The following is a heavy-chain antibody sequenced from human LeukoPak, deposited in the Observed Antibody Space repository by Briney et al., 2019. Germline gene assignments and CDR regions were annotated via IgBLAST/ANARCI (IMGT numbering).Heavy chain of an antibody. CDR2: IYYSGST. J-gene: IGHJ3*02. V-gene: IGHV4-39*07. Sequence: SETLSLTCTVSGGSISSSSYYWGWIRQPPGKGLEWIGSIYYSGSTYYNPSLKSRVTISVDTSKNQFSLKLSSVTAADTAVYYCARELRFGAFDIWGQGTMVTVSS. CDR1: GGSISSSSYY. D-gene: IGHD3-10*01. CDR3: ARELRFGAFDI.